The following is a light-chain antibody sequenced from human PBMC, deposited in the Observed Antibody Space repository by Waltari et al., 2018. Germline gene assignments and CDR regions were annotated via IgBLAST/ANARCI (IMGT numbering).Light chain of an antibody. CDR3: WLHHSGAVL. CDR1: AGAVTGSHY. J-gene: IGLJ2*01. CDR2: DTN. Sequence: QAVVTQEPSLTVSPGGTVTLTCGSSAGAVTGSHYPYWFQQKPGQAPRPLIYDTNNKLSWTPSRFSGSLLGGKAALTLSGAQPEDEAEYYCWLHHSGAVLFGGGTRLTVL. V-gene: IGLV7-46*01.